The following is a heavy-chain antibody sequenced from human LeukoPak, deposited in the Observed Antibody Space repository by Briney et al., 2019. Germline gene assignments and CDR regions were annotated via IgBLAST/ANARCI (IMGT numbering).Heavy chain of an antibody. J-gene: IGHJ4*02. CDR3: ARGEDGTGDYRPTYFDS. Sequence: PSETLSLTCAVYGGSFSDYYWNWIRQPPGKGLEWIGEINHGGGTNYNPSLKSRATMSVDTSKNQFSLSLSSVTAADTAVYYCARGEDGTGDYRPTYFDSWGQGTLVTVSS. CDR1: GGSFSDYY. CDR2: INHGGGT. V-gene: IGHV4-34*01. D-gene: IGHD4-17*01.